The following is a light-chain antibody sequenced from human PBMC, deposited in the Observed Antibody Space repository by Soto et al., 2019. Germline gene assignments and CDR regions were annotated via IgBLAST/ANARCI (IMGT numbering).Light chain of an antibody. Sequence: EIVLTQSPATLSLSPGERATLSCRASQSVSNYLGWYQQKPGQAPRLLIYEASNRASGVPARFSGSGSGTDFTLIISTLEPEDFAVYYCQQRSKWTLTFGGGTKVEIK. J-gene: IGKJ4*01. CDR2: EAS. CDR1: QSVSNY. CDR3: QQRSKWTLT. V-gene: IGKV3-11*01.